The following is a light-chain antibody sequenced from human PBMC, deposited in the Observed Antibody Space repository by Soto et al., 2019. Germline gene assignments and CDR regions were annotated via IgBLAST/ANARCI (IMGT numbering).Light chain of an antibody. CDR2: AAS. CDR3: HHYYNYPWT. V-gene: IGKV1-8*01. J-gene: IGKJ1*01. Sequence: AVLLTQSPCSFSASTGDRATITCRASHDIHNYLAWYQQVPGKAPKLLLYAASILQTGVPSRFSGSGSGTDFTLTIDGLQSEDFATYFCHHYYNYPWTFGQGTTVE. CDR1: HDIHNY.